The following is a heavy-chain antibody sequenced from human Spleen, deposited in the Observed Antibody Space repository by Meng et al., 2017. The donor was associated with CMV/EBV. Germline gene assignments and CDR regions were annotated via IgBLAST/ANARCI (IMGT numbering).Heavy chain of an antibody. Sequence: GGSLRLSCAASGFTFSSYAMSWVRQAPGKGLEWVSVIYSGGSSTYYADSVKGRFTISRDNSKNTLYLQMNSLRAEDTAVYYCARGYGDDGLNYYYYGMDVWGQGTTVTVSS. CDR2: IYSGGSST. D-gene: IGHD4-17*01. CDR1: GFTFSSYA. V-gene: IGHV3-23*03. J-gene: IGHJ6*02. CDR3: ARGYGDDGLNYYYYGMDV.